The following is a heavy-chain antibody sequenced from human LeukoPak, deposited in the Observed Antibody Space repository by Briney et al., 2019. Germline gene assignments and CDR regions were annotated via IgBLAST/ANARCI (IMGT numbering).Heavy chain of an antibody. Sequence: GGSLRLSCAASGFTFSNGWMSWVRQAAGKGLEWVGRIKSKSERGTTDYAAPVKGKFTISRDGSTNTVYLHMNSLKTEDTAVYFCTSNLYCSTSSCYTLDNWGQGTLVDVSP. CDR2: IKSKSERGTT. CDR3: TSNLYCSTSSCYTLDN. CDR1: GFTFSNGW. D-gene: IGHD2-2*02. J-gene: IGHJ4*02. V-gene: IGHV3-15*01.